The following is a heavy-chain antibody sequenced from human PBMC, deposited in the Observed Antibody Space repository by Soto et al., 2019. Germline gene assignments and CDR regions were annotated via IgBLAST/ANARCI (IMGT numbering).Heavy chain of an antibody. D-gene: IGHD2-2*01. CDR3: ARAREDIVVVPTLAAAGPDAP. J-gene: IGHJ5*02. CDR1: GFTFSNAW. V-gene: IGHV3-30-3*01. Sequence: GGSLRLSCAASGFTFSNAWINWVRQAPGKGLEWVAVISYDGSNKYYADSVKGRFTISRDNSKNTLYLQMNSLRAEDTAVYYCARAREDIVVVPTLAAAGPDAPWGQGTLVTVSS. CDR2: ISYDGSNK.